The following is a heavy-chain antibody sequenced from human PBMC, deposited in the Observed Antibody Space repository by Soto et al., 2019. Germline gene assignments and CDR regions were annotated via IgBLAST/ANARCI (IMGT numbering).Heavy chain of an antibody. J-gene: IGHJ3*02. D-gene: IGHD7-27*01. CDR1: GYTFTGYY. CDR3: ARVKELAGDAVDAFDI. CDR2: INPNSGGT. V-gene: IGHV1-2*04. Sequence: ASVKVSCKASGYTFTGYYMHWVRQAPGQGLEWMGWINPNSGGTNYAQKFQGWVTMTRDTSISTAYMELSRLRSDDTAVYYCARVKELAGDAVDAFDIWGQGTMVTVSS.